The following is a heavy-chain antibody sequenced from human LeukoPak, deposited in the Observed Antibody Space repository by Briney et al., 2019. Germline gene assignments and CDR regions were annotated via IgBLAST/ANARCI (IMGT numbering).Heavy chain of an antibody. CDR3: ARGKGIAVSSFDY. CDR2: ISGSGGGT. Sequence: QPGGSLRLSCAASGFTFSSYAMSWVRQVPGKGLEWVSGISGSGGGTYYADSVKGRCTISRDNSKNTLSLQMNSLRAEDTALYYCARGKGIAVSSFDYWGQGTLVTVSS. V-gene: IGHV3-23*01. CDR1: GFTFSSYA. J-gene: IGHJ4*02. D-gene: IGHD6-19*01.